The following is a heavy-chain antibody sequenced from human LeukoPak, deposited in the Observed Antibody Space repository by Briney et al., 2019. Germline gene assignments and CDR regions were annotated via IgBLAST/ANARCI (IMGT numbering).Heavy chain of an antibody. D-gene: IGHD3-16*02. J-gene: IGHJ4*02. CDR2: ISSSSSYI. CDR3: ARDRLRLGELSRD. V-gene: IGHV3-21*01. CDR1: GFTFSSYS. Sequence: GGSLRLSCAASGFTFSSYSMNWVRQAPGKGLEWVSSISSSSSYIYYADSVKGRFTISRDNAKNSLYLQMNSLRAEDTAVYYCARDRLRLGELSRDWGQGTLVTVSS.